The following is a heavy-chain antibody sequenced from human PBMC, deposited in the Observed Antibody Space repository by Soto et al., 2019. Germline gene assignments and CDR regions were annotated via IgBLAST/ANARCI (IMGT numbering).Heavy chain of an antibody. Sequence: SETLSLTCSVSGGSVSDKTYYWSWIRQPPGKRLEWIGYVYYSGTTNYNPSLKSRVTISVDLSKNRFSLRLSSVTTVDTALYYCARTTAVPNTLRSRYFFDYWGQGTLVTVS. D-gene: IGHD4-17*01. CDR1: GGSVSDKTYY. V-gene: IGHV4-61*01. CDR3: ARTTAVPNTLRSRYFFDY. CDR2: VYYSGTT. J-gene: IGHJ4*02.